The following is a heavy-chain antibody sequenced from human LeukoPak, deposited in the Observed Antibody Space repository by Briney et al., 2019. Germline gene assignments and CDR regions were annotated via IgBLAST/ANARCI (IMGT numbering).Heavy chain of an antibody. J-gene: IGHJ4*02. Sequence: GGFVRLYCAACGFPFSTFAMMWVRPGQGQGLEWGAGIGYDGVNKCYPDSVTGRFTISRDDSKSTLYLQMDSLRAEDTAVYYCARDFLRGAPHYLDLWGQGTLVTVSS. D-gene: IGHD3-10*01. CDR2: IGYDGVNK. CDR3: ARDFLRGAPHYLDL. CDR1: GFPFSTFA. V-gene: IGHV3-30*03.